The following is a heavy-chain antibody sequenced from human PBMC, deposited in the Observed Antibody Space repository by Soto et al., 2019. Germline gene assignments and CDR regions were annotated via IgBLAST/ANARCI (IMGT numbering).Heavy chain of an antibody. CDR1: GFTFDDYA. CDR3: AADHCSSTSCPPDDPAFDI. CDR2: ISWNSGSI. Sequence: GGSLRLSCAASGFTFDDYAMHWVRQAPGKGLEWVSGISWNSGSIGYADSVKGRFTISRDNAKNSLYLQMNRLRAEDTALYYCAADHCSSTSCPPDDPAFDIWGQGTMVTVSS. J-gene: IGHJ3*02. V-gene: IGHV3-9*01. D-gene: IGHD2-2*01.